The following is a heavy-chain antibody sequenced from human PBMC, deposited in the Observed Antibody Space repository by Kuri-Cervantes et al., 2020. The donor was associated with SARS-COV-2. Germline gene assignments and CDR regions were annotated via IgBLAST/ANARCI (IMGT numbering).Heavy chain of an antibody. CDR2: IRYDGSNK. V-gene: IGHV3-30*02. D-gene: IGHD5-24*01. CDR3: AREGDGYVDY. Sequence: GESLKISCAASGFTFSSYGMHWVRQAPGKGLEWVAFIRYDGSNKYYADSVKGRFTISRDNSKNTLYLQMNSLRAEDTAVYYCAREGDGYVDYWGQGTLVTVSS. J-gene: IGHJ4*02. CDR1: GFTFSSYG.